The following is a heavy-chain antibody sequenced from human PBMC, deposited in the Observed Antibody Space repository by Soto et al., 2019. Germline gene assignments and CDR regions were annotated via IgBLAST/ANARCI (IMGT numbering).Heavy chain of an antibody. D-gene: IGHD3-3*01. Sequence: SETLSLTCAVYGGSFIGYYCSCIRHPPFKWLEWIVEINHSGSTNYNPSLKSRVTISVDTSKNQFSLKLSPVTAADTAVYYCARFWSGYYRVVYYYGMDVWGQGTTVTVSS. CDR2: INHSGST. V-gene: IGHV4-34*01. CDR1: GGSFIGYY. CDR3: ARFWSGYYRVVYYYGMDV. J-gene: IGHJ6*02.